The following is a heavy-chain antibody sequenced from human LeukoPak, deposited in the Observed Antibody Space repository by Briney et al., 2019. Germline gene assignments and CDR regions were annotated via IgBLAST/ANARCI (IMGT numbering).Heavy chain of an antibody. D-gene: IGHD3-16*02. CDR1: GFTFSSYA. CDR3: ARGVYQFDY. Sequence: GGSLRLSCAASGFTFSSYAMRWVRQAPGKGLEWVANIKQDGSEKYYVDSVKGRFTISRDNAKNSLYLQMNSLRAEDTAVYYCARGVYQFDYWGQGTLVTVSS. V-gene: IGHV3-7*01. J-gene: IGHJ4*02. CDR2: IKQDGSEK.